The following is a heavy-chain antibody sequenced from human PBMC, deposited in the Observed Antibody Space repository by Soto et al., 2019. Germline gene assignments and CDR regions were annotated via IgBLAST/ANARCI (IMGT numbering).Heavy chain of an antibody. D-gene: IGHD6-19*01. CDR1: GGTFSSYA. CDR2: IIPIFGTA. J-gene: IGHJ5*02. V-gene: IGHV1-69*01. CDR3: ARDYSDSSCWYAGWFDP. Sequence: QVQLVQSGAEVKKPGSSVKVSCKASGGTFSSYAISWVRQAPGQGLEWMGGIIPIFGTANYAQKFQGRVTITADESTSTAYMELSSLRSEDTAVYYCARDYSDSSCWYAGWFDPWGQGTLVTVSS.